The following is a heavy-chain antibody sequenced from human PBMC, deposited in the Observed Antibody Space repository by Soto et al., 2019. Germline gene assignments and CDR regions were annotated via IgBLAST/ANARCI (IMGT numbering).Heavy chain of an antibody. CDR1: GFTFSSYS. J-gene: IGHJ4*02. V-gene: IGHV3-66*01. CDR2: IYSGGST. CDR3: ARAYGSGSYFYFDN. Sequence: GGSLRLSCAASGFTFSSYSMNWVRQAPGKGPEWVSVIYSGGSTYYADSVKGRFTISRDNSKNTLYLQMNSLRAEDTAVYYCARAYGSGSYFYFDNWGQGTLVTVSS. D-gene: IGHD3-10*01.